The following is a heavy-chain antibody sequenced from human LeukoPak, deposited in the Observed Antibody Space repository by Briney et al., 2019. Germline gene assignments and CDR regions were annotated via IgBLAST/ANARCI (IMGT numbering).Heavy chain of an antibody. CDR2: ISGSGGST. CDR1: GFTFSSYG. CDR3: AKHGRFGGPAGN. J-gene: IGHJ4*02. Sequence: PGGTLRLSCAASGFTFSSYGMSWVRQAPGKGLEWVSAISGSGGSTYYADSVKGRFTISRDNSKNTLYLQMNSLRAEDTAVYYCAKHGRFGGPAGNWGQGTLVTVSS. V-gene: IGHV3-23*01. D-gene: IGHD3-10*01.